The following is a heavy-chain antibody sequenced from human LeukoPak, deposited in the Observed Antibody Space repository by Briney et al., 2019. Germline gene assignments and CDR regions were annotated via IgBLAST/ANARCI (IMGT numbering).Heavy chain of an antibody. CDR3: ARVSSSGYPDDAFDI. D-gene: IGHD3-22*01. CDR1: GFTFSIYS. CDR2: IDRAGSTI. V-gene: IGHV3-48*01. J-gene: IGHJ3*02. Sequence: GGSLRLSCVVSGFTFSIYSMNWVRQAPGRGLEWISYIDRAGSTIYYADSVKGRFTISRDDAKNSLHLQMNSLRAEDTAVYYCARVSSSGYPDDAFDIWGQGTMVTVSS.